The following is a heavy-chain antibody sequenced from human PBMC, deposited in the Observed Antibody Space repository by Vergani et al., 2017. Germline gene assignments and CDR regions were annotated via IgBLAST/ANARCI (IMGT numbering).Heavy chain of an antibody. V-gene: IGHV1-69*01. Sequence: QVQLVQSGAEVKKPGSSVKVSCQASGGTFSSYAISWVRQAPGQGLEWMGGIIPIFGTANYAQKFQGRVTITADESTSTAYMELSSLRSEDTAVYYCARGWFGESVKQSIYYYYYGMDVWGQGTTVTVSS. D-gene: IGHD3-10*01. CDR3: ARGWFGESVKQSIYYYYYGMDV. CDR1: GGTFSSYA. J-gene: IGHJ6*02. CDR2: IIPIFGTA.